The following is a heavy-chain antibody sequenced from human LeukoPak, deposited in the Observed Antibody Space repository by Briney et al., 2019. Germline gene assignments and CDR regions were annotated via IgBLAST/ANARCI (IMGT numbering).Heavy chain of an antibody. CDR3: ARGPRSTTTVTASFDY. CDR1: GGSVSSGSYY. J-gene: IGHJ4*02. D-gene: IGHD4-17*01. V-gene: IGHV4-61*01. CDR2: IYYSGST. Sequence: SETLSLTCTVSGGSVSSGSYYWSWIRQPPRKGLEWIGYIYYSGSTNYNPSLKSRVTISVDTSKNQFSLKLSSVTAADTAVYYCARGPRSTTTVTASFDYWGQGTLVTVSS.